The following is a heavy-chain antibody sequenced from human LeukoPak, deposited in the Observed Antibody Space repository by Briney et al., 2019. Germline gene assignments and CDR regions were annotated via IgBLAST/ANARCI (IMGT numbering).Heavy chain of an antibody. D-gene: IGHD6-19*01. J-gene: IGHJ3*02. CDR1: GYTFTGYH. Sequence: ASVKVSCKASGYTFTGYHIHWVRQAPGQGLEWMGWINPNSGGTNYAQKFQGRVTMTRDTSISTAYMELSRLRSDDTAVNYCARVVDSGWYGDAFDIWGQGTMVTVSS. V-gene: IGHV1-2*02. CDR2: INPNSGGT. CDR3: ARVVDSGWYGDAFDI.